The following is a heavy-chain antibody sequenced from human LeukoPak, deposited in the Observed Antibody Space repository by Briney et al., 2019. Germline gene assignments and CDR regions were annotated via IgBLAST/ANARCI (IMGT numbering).Heavy chain of an antibody. CDR2: IYHSGST. Sequence: SETLSLTCTVSGGSISSSSYYWGWIRQPPGKGLEWIGSIYHSGSTYYNPSLKSRVTISVDTSKNQFSLKLSSVTAADTAVYYCARDGDGYLAEYFQHWGQGTLVTVSS. CDR1: GGSISSSSYY. D-gene: IGHD5-24*01. J-gene: IGHJ1*01. CDR3: ARDGDGYLAEYFQH. V-gene: IGHV4-39*07.